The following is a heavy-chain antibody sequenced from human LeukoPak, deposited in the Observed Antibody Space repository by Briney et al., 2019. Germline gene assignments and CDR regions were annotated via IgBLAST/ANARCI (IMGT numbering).Heavy chain of an antibody. Sequence: PSETLSLTCTVSGYSISSGYYWGWIRQPPGKGLEWTGSIDHSGSTYYNPSLKSRITISVDTSKNQFSLKLSSVTAADTAVYYCARHYYDILTGYSPLDYWGQGTLVTVSS. J-gene: IGHJ4*02. CDR1: GYSISSGYY. CDR2: IDHSGST. V-gene: IGHV4-38-2*02. D-gene: IGHD3-9*01. CDR3: ARHYYDILTGYSPLDY.